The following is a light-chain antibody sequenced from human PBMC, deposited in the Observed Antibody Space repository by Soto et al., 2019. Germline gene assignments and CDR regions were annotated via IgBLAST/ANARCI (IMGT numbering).Light chain of an antibody. CDR1: QSVSSN. J-gene: IGKJ3*01. Sequence: EIVMTQSPATLSVSPGERATLSCRASQSVSSNLAWYQQKPGQAPRLLIYGASTRATGIPARFSGSGSGTEFPLTIRSLQSEDFAVYYCQQYNNCPSFGPGTKVDIK. CDR3: QQYNNCPS. V-gene: IGKV3-15*01. CDR2: GAS.